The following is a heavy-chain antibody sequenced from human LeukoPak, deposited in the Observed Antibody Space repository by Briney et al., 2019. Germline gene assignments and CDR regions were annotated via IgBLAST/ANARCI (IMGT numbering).Heavy chain of an antibody. J-gene: IGHJ4*02. V-gene: IGHV1-2*02. Sequence: ASVKVSCKASGYTFTGYYMHWVRQAPGQGLEWMGWINPNSGGTNHAQKFQGRVTMTRDTSISTAYMELSRLRSDDTAVYYCARVRKVLKDGYNYWGQGTLVTVSS. CDR2: INPNSGGT. CDR3: ARVRKVLKDGYNY. CDR1: GYTFTGYY. D-gene: IGHD5-24*01.